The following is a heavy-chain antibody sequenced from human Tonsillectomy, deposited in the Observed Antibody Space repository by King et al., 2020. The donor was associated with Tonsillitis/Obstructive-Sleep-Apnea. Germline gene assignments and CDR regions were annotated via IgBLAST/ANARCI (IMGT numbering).Heavy chain of an antibody. V-gene: IGHV3-11*05. J-gene: IGHJ3*02. CDR2: ISSSSSYT. CDR1: GFTFSDYY. D-gene: IGHD2-2*01. CDR3: ARVPVGYCSSTSCYEYAFDI. Sequence: VQLVESGGGLVKPGGSLRLSCAASGFTFSDYYMNWIRQAPGKGLEWVSYISSSSSYTNYADSVKGRFTISRDNAKNSLYLQMTSLRAEDTAVYYCARVPVGYCSSTSCYEYAFDIWGQGTMVTVSS.